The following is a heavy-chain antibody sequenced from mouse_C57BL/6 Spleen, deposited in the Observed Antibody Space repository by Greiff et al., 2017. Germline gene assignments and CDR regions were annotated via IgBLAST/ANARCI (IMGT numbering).Heavy chain of an antibody. CDR3: ARPDYGMAWFAY. Sequence: QVQLQQPGAELVKPGASVKLSCKASGYTFTSYWMHWVKQRPGQGLEWIGMIHPNSGSTNYNEKFKSKATLTVDKSSSTAYMQLSSLTSEDSAVYYCARPDYGMAWFAYWGQGTLVTVSA. V-gene: IGHV1-64*01. D-gene: IGHD1-1*01. CDR1: GYTFTSYW. CDR2: IHPNSGST. J-gene: IGHJ3*01.